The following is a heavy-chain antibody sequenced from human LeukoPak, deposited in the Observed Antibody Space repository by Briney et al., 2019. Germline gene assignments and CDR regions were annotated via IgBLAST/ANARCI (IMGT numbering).Heavy chain of an antibody. CDR1: GYTFISYS. Sequence: ASVKVSCKASGYTFISYSMNWVRQAPGQGLEWMGIINPSGGSTSYAQKFQGRVTMARDMSTSTVYMELSSLRSEDTAVYYCARVSDYYGSGSYLLGYWGQGTLVTVSS. D-gene: IGHD3-10*01. J-gene: IGHJ4*02. CDR3: ARVSDYYGSGSYLLGY. CDR2: INPSGGST. V-gene: IGHV1-46*01.